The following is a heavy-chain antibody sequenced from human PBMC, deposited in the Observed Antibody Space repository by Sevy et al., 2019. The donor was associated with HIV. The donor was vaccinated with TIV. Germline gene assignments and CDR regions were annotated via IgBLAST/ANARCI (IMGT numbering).Heavy chain of an antibody. CDR3: AKRATTKYYYDSSGYYLAHYFDY. CDR1: GFTFSSYA. Sequence: GGSLRLSCAASGFTFSSYAMSWVRQAPGKGLEWVSAISGSGGSTYYADSGKGRFTISRDNSKNTLYLQMNGLRAEDTAVYYCAKRATTKYYYDSSGYYLAHYFDYWGQGTLVTVSS. D-gene: IGHD3-22*01. V-gene: IGHV3-23*01. CDR2: ISGSGGST. J-gene: IGHJ4*02.